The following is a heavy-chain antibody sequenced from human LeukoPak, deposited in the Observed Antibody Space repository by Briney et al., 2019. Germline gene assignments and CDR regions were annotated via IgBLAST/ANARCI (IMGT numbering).Heavy chain of an antibody. CDR3: AKSSNPYASGSYYAFFDY. Sequence: GGSLRLSCAASGFXFXXXXXXWVXXXPGKXXEWVSXXSGSGANTYHADSVKGRFTISRDNSKNTLYLQMNSLRAEDTAVYYCAKSSNPYASGSYYAFFDYWGQGTLVTVSS. J-gene: IGHJ4*02. CDR2: XSGSGANT. V-gene: IGHV3-23*01. CDR1: GFXFXXXX. D-gene: IGHD3-10*01.